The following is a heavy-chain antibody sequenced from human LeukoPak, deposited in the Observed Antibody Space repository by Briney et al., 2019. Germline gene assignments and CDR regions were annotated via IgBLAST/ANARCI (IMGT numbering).Heavy chain of an antibody. Sequence: SETLSLTCAVSGGSISSSNWWSWVRQPPGKGLEWIGSIYYSGSTYYNPSLKSRVTISVDTSKNQFSLKLSSVTAADTAVYYCASGSSSYYYPFDYWGQGTLVTVSS. CDR3: ASGSSSYYYPFDY. CDR1: GGSISSSNW. D-gene: IGHD3-22*01. CDR2: IYYSGST. J-gene: IGHJ4*02. V-gene: IGHV4-4*02.